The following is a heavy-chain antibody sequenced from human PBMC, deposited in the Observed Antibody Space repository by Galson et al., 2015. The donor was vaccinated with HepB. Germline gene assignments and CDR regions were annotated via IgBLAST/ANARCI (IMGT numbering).Heavy chain of an antibody. Sequence: SVKVSCKASGYTFTSYGISWVRQASGQGLEWMGWISVYNDYTSYAQNLQGRVTMTTDTSTSTAYMELRSLRFDDTAVYYCARNTTVTTADHWGQGTLVTVSS. CDR1: GYTFTSYG. D-gene: IGHD4-17*01. CDR2: ISVYNDYT. CDR3: ARNTTVTTADH. J-gene: IGHJ4*02. V-gene: IGHV1-18*01.